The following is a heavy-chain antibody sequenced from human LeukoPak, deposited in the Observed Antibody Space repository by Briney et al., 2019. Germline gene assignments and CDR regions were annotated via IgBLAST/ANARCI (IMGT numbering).Heavy chain of an antibody. CDR2: ISGSGGST. J-gene: IGHJ4*02. Sequence: GGSLRLSCAASGFTFSSYAMSWVRQAPGKGLEWASAISGSGGSTYYADSVKGRFTISRDNSKNTLYLQMNSLRAEDTAVYYCAKDPALRALYGRFDYWGQGTLVTVSS. V-gene: IGHV3-23*01. D-gene: IGHD3-10*01. CDR3: AKDPALRALYGRFDY. CDR1: GFTFSSYA.